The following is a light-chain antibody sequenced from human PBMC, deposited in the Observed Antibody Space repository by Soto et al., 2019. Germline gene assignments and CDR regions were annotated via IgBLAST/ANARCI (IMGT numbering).Light chain of an antibody. Sequence: DIVMTQSPDSLDVSLGERATINCKSSQSVLYTSNNKNYLAWYQQKPGQPPKLLIYWASTRESGVPDRFSGRGSGTDFTLTITSLQAEDVAVYYCQQYYSTPETFGQGTKVEIK. CDR2: WAS. V-gene: IGKV4-1*01. J-gene: IGKJ1*01. CDR1: QSVLYTSNNKNY. CDR3: QQYYSTPET.